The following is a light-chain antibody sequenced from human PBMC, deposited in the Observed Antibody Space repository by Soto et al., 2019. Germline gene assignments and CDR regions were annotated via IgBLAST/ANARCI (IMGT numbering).Light chain of an antibody. V-gene: IGKV1D-43*01. CDR1: QGITSY. CDR2: YAS. Sequence: AIRMTQSPFSLSASVRDGVTITSWASQGITSYLAWYQQKPAEAPKFFFYYASSLQSGAPSRVSGSGSGTDYTLTISSLQPEDFATYYCQQYHSLLPISFGQGTRLEIK. CDR3: QQYHSLLPIS. J-gene: IGKJ5*01.